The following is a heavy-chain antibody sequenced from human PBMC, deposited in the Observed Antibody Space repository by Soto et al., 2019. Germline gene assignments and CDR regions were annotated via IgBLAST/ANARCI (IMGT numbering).Heavy chain of an antibody. D-gene: IGHD3-9*01. V-gene: IGHV3-30*18. CDR3: AKDYERYFDWLSFDY. CDR1: GFTFSSYG. Sequence: GGSLRLSCAASGFTFSSYGMHWVRQAPGKGLEWVAVISYDGSNKYYADTVKGRFTISRDNSKNTLYLQMNSLRAEDTAVYYCAKDYERYFDWLSFDYWGQGTLVTVSS. J-gene: IGHJ4*02. CDR2: ISYDGSNK.